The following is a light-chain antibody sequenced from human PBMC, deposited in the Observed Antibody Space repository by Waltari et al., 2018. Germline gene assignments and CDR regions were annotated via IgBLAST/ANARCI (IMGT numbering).Light chain of an antibody. CDR2: YVS. CDR1: PNNFGAYNL. Sequence: QSALTQPVSVSGSPGQSVTIPGTGTPNNFGAYNLVSWFQHPPDQAPKLLIFYVSKRPSGVSNRFSGSKSGNTASLTISGLQTEDEADYYCCSYSTGGSWMFGGGTKLTVL. CDR3: CSYSTGGSWM. J-gene: IGLJ3*02. V-gene: IGLV2-23*02.